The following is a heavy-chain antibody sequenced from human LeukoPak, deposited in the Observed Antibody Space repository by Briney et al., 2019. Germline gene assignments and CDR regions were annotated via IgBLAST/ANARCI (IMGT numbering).Heavy chain of an antibody. CDR1: GGSFSGYY. CDR3: ARGSRYSSGWYRPGYYMDV. D-gene: IGHD6-19*01. V-gene: IGHV4-34*01. Sequence: SETLSLTCAVYGGSFSGYYWSWIRQPPGKGLEWIGEINHSGSTNYNPSLKSRVTISVDTSKNQFSLKLSSVTAADTAVYYCARGSRYSSGWYRPGYYMDVWGKGTTVTVSS. CDR2: INHSGST. J-gene: IGHJ6*03.